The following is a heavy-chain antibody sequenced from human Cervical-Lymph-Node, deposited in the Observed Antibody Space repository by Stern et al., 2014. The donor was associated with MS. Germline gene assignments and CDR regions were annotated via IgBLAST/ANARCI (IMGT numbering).Heavy chain of an antibody. CDR3: TTSIFGVVALGWFDP. CDR1: GFTFGDYA. CDR2: IRSKAYGGTT. J-gene: IGHJ5*02. V-gene: IGHV3-49*05. D-gene: IGHD3-3*01. Sequence: EVQLVESGAGLVKPGRSLRLSCTASGFTFGDYAMSWFRQAPGKGLEWVGFIRSKAYGGTTEYAASVKGRFTISRDDSKSIAYLQMNSLKTEDTAVYYCTTSIFGVVALGWFDPWGQGTLVTVSS.